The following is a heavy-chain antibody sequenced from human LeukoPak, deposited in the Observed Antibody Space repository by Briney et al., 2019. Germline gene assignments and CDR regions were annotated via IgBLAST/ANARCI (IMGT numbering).Heavy chain of an antibody. CDR2: ISSSSSSYI. D-gene: IGHD6-13*01. V-gene: IGHV3-21*01. CDR1: GFTFSSYS. J-gene: IGHJ4*02. CDR3: ARLRGIAAAGSDY. Sequence: GGSLRLSCAASGFTFSSYSMNWVRQAPGKGLEWVSSISSSSSSYIYYADSVKGRFTISRDNAKNSLYLQMNSLRAEDTAVYYCARLRGIAAAGSDYWGQGTLVTVSS.